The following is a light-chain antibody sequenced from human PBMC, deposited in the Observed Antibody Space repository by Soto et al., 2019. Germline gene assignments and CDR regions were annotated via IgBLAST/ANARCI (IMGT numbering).Light chain of an antibody. Sequence: EIVLTQSPVTLSLSPGERATLSCRASQSVGSYLAWFQQKPGQPPRLLLYDASNRATGIPDRFSGSGSGTDFTLTISSLEPEDFAVYYCQQRSNWPPALTFGGGTKVEIK. CDR1: QSVGSY. V-gene: IGKV3-11*01. J-gene: IGKJ4*01. CDR3: QQRSNWPPALT. CDR2: DAS.